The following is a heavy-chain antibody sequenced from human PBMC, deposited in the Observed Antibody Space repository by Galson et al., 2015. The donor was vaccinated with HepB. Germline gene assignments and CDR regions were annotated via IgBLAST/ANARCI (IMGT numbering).Heavy chain of an antibody. D-gene: IGHD6-6*01. Sequence: SLRLSCAASGFTFSSYGMHWVRQAPGKGLEWVAVISYDGSNKYYADSVKGRFTISRDNSKNTLYLQMNSLRAEDTAVYYCAKDLRGSSPGAFDIWGQGTMVTVSS. V-gene: IGHV3-30*18. CDR3: AKDLRGSSPGAFDI. CDR2: ISYDGSNK. J-gene: IGHJ3*02. CDR1: GFTFSSYG.